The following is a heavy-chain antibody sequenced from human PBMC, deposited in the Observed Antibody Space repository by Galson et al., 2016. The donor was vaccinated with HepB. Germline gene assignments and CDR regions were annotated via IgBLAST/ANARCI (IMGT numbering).Heavy chain of an antibody. Sequence: SLRLSCAASGFTFSNYAMSWVRQAPGKGLEWVSAISGTGDSTYYADSVKGRFTISRDNSKNTLFLQMNSLRAEDTAVYYCARGNYGDPFDYWGQGTLVTVSS. CDR2: ISGTGDST. CDR1: GFTFSNYA. J-gene: IGHJ4*02. D-gene: IGHD4-17*01. CDR3: ARGNYGDPFDY. V-gene: IGHV3-23*01.